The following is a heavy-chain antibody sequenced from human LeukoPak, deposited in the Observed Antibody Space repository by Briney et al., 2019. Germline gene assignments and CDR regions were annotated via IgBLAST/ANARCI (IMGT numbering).Heavy chain of an antibody. V-gene: IGHV3-74*01. D-gene: IGHD1-26*01. CDR3: ARGGLDHAFDI. Sequence: GGSLRLSCAASGFTFNKFWMHWVRQAPGKGLVWVSRVNSDGSGTIYADSVKGRFTISRDNAKNALYLQINGLRVDDTAVYYCARGGLDHAFDIWGQGTGVTVSS. CDR2: VNSDGSGT. CDR1: GFTFNKFW. J-gene: IGHJ3*02.